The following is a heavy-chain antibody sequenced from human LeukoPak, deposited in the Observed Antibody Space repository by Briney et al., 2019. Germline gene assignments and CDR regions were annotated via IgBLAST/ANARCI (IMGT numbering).Heavy chain of an antibody. CDR1: PYSFTSYW. V-gene: IGHV5-51*01. Sequence: GESLQISCKGSPYSFTSYWIGWVRQMPGKGLEWMGIIYLGDSDTRYSPSFQGQVTISADKSISTAYLQWSSLKASDTAMYYCARLKAEYFDGSGRYYFDYWGQGTLVTVSS. D-gene: IGHD3-22*01. CDR2: IYLGDSDT. J-gene: IGHJ4*02. CDR3: ARLKAEYFDGSGRYYFDY.